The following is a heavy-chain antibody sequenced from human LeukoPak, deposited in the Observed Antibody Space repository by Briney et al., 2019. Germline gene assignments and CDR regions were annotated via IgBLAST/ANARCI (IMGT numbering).Heavy chain of an antibody. D-gene: IGHD3-22*01. CDR2: IHYSGST. Sequence: KPSETLSLTCTVSGGSISSHFWTWIRQPPGKGLEWIGYIHYSGSTNYNPSLKSRVSISVDTSKNQFSLKLSSVTAADTAVYYCATLRYYYDSSGEFDYWGQGTLVTVSS. J-gene: IGHJ4*02. V-gene: IGHV4-59*11. CDR1: GGSISSHF. CDR3: ATLRYYYDSSGEFDY.